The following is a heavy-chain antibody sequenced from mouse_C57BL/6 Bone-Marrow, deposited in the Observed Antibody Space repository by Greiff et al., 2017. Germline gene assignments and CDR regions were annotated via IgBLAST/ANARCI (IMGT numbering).Heavy chain of an antibody. D-gene: IGHD2-14*01. Sequence: QVQLQQPGAELVKPGASVKLSCKASGYTFTSYWMHWVKQRPGQGLEWIGMIHPNSGSTNYNEKFKSKATLTVDKSSSTAYMQLSSLTSEDSAVYYCAKGIGNPGPYYFDYWGQGTTLTVSS. CDR1: GYTFTSYW. V-gene: IGHV1-64*01. CDR2: IHPNSGST. CDR3: AKGIGNPGPYYFDY. J-gene: IGHJ2*01.